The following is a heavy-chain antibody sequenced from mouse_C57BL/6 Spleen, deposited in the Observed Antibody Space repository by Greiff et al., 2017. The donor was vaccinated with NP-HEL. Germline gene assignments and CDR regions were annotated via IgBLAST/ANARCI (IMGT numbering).Heavy chain of an antibody. Sequence: VQLQQSGAELVRPGTSVKVSCKASGYAFTNYLIEWVKQRPGQGLEWIGVINPGSGGTNYNEKFKGKATLTADKSSSTAYMQLSSLTSEDSAVYFGARTFTTVVARGFAYWGQGTLVTVSA. CDR1: GYAFTNYL. V-gene: IGHV1-54*01. J-gene: IGHJ3*01. D-gene: IGHD1-1*01. CDR3: ARTFTTVVARGFAY. CDR2: INPGSGGT.